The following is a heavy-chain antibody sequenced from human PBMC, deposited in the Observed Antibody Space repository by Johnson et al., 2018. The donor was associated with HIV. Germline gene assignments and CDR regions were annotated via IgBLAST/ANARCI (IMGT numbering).Heavy chain of an antibody. Sequence: QVQLVESGGGLIQPGRSLRLSCAASGFTFSSYAMHWVRQAPGKGLEWVAVISYDGSNKYYADSVKGRFTISRDNSKNTLYLQMNSLRAEDTAVYYCARDRPITMDPRGAFDIWGQGTMVTVSS. CDR3: ARDRPITMDPRGAFDI. V-gene: IGHV3-30*04. J-gene: IGHJ3*02. CDR2: ISYDGSNK. CDR1: GFTFSSYA. D-gene: IGHD3-10*01.